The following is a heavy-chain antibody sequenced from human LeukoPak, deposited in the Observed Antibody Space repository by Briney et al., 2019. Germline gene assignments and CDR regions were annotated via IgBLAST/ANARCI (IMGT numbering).Heavy chain of an antibody. Sequence: GGSLRLSCAASGFTFSSYSMNWVRQAPGKGLEWVSSISSSSSYIYYADSVKGRFTISRDNAKNSLYLQMNSLRAEDTAVHYCARDCSGGSCYAHWGQGTLVTVSS. D-gene: IGHD2-15*01. CDR3: ARDCSGGSCYAH. J-gene: IGHJ4*02. CDR1: GFTFSSYS. CDR2: ISSSSSYI. V-gene: IGHV3-21*01.